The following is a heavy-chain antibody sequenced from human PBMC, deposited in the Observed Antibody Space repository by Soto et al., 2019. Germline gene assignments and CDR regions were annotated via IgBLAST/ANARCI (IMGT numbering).Heavy chain of an antibody. CDR2: ISYDGSNK. Sequence: GGSLRLSCAASGFTFSSYAMHWVRQAPGKGLEWVAVISYDGSNKYYADSVKGRFTISRDNSKNTLCLQMNSLRAEDTAVCYCARHPARSGPWSRVSDAFDIWGQGTMVTVSS. CDR3: ARHPARSGPWSRVSDAFDI. J-gene: IGHJ3*02. D-gene: IGHD6-19*01. V-gene: IGHV3-30-3*01. CDR1: GFTFSSYA.